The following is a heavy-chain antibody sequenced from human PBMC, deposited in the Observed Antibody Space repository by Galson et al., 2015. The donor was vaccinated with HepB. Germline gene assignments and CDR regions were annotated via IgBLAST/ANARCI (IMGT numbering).Heavy chain of an antibody. J-gene: IGHJ4*02. V-gene: IGHV3-30-3*01. CDR2: ISYDGSNK. Sequence: SLRLSCAASGFTFSSYAMHWVRQAPGKGLEWVAVISYDGSNKYYAGSVKGRFTISRDNSKNTLYLQMNSLRAEDTAVYYCARVGWRELLREGVDYWGQGTLVTVSS. D-gene: IGHD1-26*01. CDR3: ARVGWRELLREGVDY. CDR1: GFTFSSYA.